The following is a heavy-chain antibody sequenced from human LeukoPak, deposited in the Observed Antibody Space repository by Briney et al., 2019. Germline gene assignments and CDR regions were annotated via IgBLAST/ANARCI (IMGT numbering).Heavy chain of an antibody. J-gene: IGHJ4*02. V-gene: IGHV3-30*18. CDR3: AKDPRGQPRFYGSGGFDY. Sequence: GGSLRLSCAASGFTFSSYGMHWVRQAPGKGLEWVAVISYDGSNKYYADSVKGRFTISRDNSKNTLYLQMNSLRAEDTAVYYCAKDPRGQPRFYGSGGFDYWGQGTLVTVSS. D-gene: IGHD3-10*01. CDR2: ISYDGSNK. CDR1: GFTFSSYG.